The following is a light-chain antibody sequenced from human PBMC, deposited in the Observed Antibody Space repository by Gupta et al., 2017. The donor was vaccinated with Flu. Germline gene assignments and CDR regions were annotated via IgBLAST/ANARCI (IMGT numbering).Light chain of an antibody. V-gene: IGKV2-28*01. CDR3: MQALQTPIT. J-gene: IGKJ5*01. CDR1: QSLLHSNGYNY. Sequence: VMTPSPLSLLVTSVEPASISCRSSQSLLHSNGYNYFDWFLQKPGQSPQLLISLGANRASGVPNRFSGSGSDTDFTLKISRVEAEDVGVYYCMQALQTPITFGQGTRLEIK. CDR2: LGA.